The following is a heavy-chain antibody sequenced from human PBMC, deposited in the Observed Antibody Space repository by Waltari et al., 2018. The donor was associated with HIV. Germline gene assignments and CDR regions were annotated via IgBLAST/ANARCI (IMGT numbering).Heavy chain of an antibody. CDR3: ARDSNGLDY. Sequence: HVQLLQSGPGLVTSSQTLSITSANSADSVPSDSAGWNWIRLSPSGRLEWLGRTSNGAKWFPLNGPSARGRIRVDVDTSVNHFSLQLDSVTPDDTAVYYGARDSNGLDYWGQGTVVTVSS. CDR2: TSNGAKWFP. CDR1: ADSVPSDSAG. D-gene: IGHD4-4*01. V-gene: IGHV6-1*02. J-gene: IGHJ4*02.